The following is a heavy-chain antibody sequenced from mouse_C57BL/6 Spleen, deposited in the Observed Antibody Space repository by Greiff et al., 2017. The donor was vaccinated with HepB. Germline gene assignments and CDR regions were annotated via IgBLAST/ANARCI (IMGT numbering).Heavy chain of an antibody. CDR3: ARMARTIN. J-gene: IGHJ2*01. Sequence: EVQRVESGGGLVQPGGSLKLSCAASGFTFSSYGMSWVRQTPDKRLELVATINSNGGSTYYPDSVKGRVTISRDNAKNTLYLQMSSLESEDTAMYYCARMARTINWGQGTTLIVSS. CDR1: GFTFSSYG. CDR2: INSNGGST. V-gene: IGHV5-6-3*01.